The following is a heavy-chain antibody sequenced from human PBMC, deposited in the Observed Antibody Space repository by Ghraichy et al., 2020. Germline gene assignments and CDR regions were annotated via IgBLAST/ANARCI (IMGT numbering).Heavy chain of an antibody. V-gene: IGHV1-46*01. Sequence: ASVKVSCKASGYTFTSYYIHWVRQAPGQGLEWMGLINPNGGTTTYTQNFQGRVTMSRDTSTSTVYMELSSLRSEDTAVYYCARGQRGLHYFDYWGQGTLVTVSS. J-gene: IGHJ4*02. CDR3: ARGQRGLHYFDY. CDR1: GYTFTSYY. CDR2: INPNGGTT. D-gene: IGHD3-16*01.